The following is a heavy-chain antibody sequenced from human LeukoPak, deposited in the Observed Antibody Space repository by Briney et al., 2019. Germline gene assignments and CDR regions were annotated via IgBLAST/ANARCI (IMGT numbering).Heavy chain of an antibody. D-gene: IGHD2-2*01. J-gene: IGHJ6*03. CDR2: IRYDGSNK. V-gene: IGHV3-30*02. Sequence: GESLKISCAASGFTFSSYGMHWVRQAPGKGLEWVAFIRYDGSNKYYADSVKGRFTISRDNSKNTLYLQMNSLRPEDTAVYYCAKDSKAVPAATDLYYYYMDVWGKGTTVTVSS. CDR3: AKDSKAVPAATDLYYYYMDV. CDR1: GFTFSSYG.